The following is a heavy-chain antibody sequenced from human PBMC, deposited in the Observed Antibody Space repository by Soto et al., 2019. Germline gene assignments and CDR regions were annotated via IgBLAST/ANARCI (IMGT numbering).Heavy chain of an antibody. CDR3: ARAVWSGYSIDY. V-gene: IGHV3-30-3*01. J-gene: IGHJ4*02. D-gene: IGHD3-3*01. Sequence: GGSLRLSCAASGFTFSSYAMHWVRQAPGKGLEWVAVISYDGSNKYYADSVKGRFTISRDNSKNTLYLQMNSLRAGDTAVYYCARAVWSGYSIDYWGQGTLVTVSS. CDR2: ISYDGSNK. CDR1: GFTFSSYA.